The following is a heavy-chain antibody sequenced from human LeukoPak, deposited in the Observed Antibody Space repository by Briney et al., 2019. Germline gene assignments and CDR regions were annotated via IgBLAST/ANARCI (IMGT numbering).Heavy chain of an antibody. CDR2: MNPNSGNT. CDR1: GYTFTSYD. J-gene: IGHJ6*03. V-gene: IGHV1-8*01. Sequence: ASVKVSCKASGYTFTSYDINWVRQATGQGLEWMGWMNPNSGNTGYAQKFQGRVTMTRNTSISTAYMELSSLRSEDTAVYYCARDVKSRRRQWFGELSVYYYYYMDVWGKGTTVTISS. CDR3: ARDVKSRRRQWFGELSVYYYYYMDV. D-gene: IGHD3-10*01.